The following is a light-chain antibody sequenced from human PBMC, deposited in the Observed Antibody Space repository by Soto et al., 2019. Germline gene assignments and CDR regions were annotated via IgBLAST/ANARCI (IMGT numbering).Light chain of an antibody. J-gene: IGLJ2*01. CDR2: EVS. Sequence: QSALTQPASVSGSPGQSITISCTGTSSDIGTYNYVSWYQQHSGKAPKVVIYEVSNRPSGVSNRFSGSKSGNTASLIISGLQTEDEADYYCSSHTSSNTPVVFGGGTKLTVL. CDR3: SSHTSSNTPVV. CDR1: SSDIGTYNY. V-gene: IGLV2-14*01.